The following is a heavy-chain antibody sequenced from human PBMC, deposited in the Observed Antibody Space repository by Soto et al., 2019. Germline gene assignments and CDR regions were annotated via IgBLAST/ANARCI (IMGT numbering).Heavy chain of an antibody. J-gene: IGHJ4*02. CDR2: ISYDGSNK. Sequence: QVQLVESGGGVVQPGRSLRLSCAASGFTFSSYAMHWVRQAPGKGLEWVAVISYDGSNKYYADSVKGRFTNSRDNSKNTLYLQMNSLRAEDTAVYYCARVTSLDWLLSSFDYWGQGTLVTVSS. CDR1: GFTFSSYA. CDR3: ARVTSLDWLLSSFDY. D-gene: IGHD3-9*01. V-gene: IGHV3-30-3*01.